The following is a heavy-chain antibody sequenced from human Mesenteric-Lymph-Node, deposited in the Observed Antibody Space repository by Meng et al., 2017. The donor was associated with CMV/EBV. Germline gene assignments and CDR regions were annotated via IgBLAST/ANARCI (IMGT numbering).Heavy chain of an antibody. CDR3: HYYCGGYCVDY. CDR2: INHSGST. CDR1: GGSFSGYY. D-gene: IGHD2-21*02. J-gene: IGHJ4*02. V-gene: IGHV4-34*03. Sequence: SETLSLTCAVYGGSFSGYYWSWIRQPPGQGLEWIGEINHSGSTNYNPSLKSRVTISVDTSKNQFSLKLSSVTAADTAMYYCHYYCGGYCVDYWGQGALVTVSS.